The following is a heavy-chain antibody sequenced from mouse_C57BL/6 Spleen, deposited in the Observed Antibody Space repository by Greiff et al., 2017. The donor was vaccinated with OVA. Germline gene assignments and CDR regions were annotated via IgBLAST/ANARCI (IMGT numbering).Heavy chain of an antibody. CDR3: ARDWYGSSRQAWFAY. J-gene: IGHJ3*01. D-gene: IGHD1-1*01. CDR1: GYTFTDYY. Sequence: QVQLQQSGPELVKPGASVKISCKASGYTFTDYYINWVKQRPGQGLEWIGWIFPGSGSTYYNEKFKGKATLTVDKSSSTAYMLLSSLTSEDSAVYFCARDWYGSSRQAWFAYWGQGTLVTVSA. V-gene: IGHV1-75*01. CDR2: IFPGSGST.